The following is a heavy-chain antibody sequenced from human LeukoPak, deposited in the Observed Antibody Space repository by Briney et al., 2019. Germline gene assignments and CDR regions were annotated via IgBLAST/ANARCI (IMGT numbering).Heavy chain of an antibody. D-gene: IGHD1-1*01. CDR3: ARSTGSRVLNAFDI. J-gene: IGHJ3*02. V-gene: IGHV4-59*08. Sequence: SETLSLTCTVSGGSISSYYWSWIRQPPGKGLEWIGYIYYSGSTNYSPSLKGRVTISVDTSKNQFSLKLSSVTAADTAVYYCARSTGSRVLNAFDIWGQGTMVTVSS. CDR2: IYYSGST. CDR1: GGSISSYY.